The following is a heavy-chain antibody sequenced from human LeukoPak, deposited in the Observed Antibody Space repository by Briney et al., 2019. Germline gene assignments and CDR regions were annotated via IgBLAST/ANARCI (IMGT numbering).Heavy chain of an antibody. J-gene: IGHJ6*03. CDR2: IYYSGST. V-gene: IGHV4-39*07. CDR1: GGSISSSSYY. Sequence: SETLSLTCTVSGGSISSSSYYWGWIRQPPGKGLEWIGSIYYSGSTYDNSPLKSRVTISVDPSKNQFSLKLSSVTAADTAVYYCARVAAAAATISYYYYYMDVWGKGTTVTVSS. CDR3: ARVAAAAATISYYYYYMDV. D-gene: IGHD6-13*01.